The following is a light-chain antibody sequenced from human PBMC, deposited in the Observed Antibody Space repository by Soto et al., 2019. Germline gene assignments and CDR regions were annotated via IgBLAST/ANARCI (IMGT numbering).Light chain of an antibody. CDR1: RSLLHSDGKNS. J-gene: IGKJ1*01. Sequence: DIVMTQSPLSLPVTPGAPASISCGSGRSLLHSDGKNSLEWYVKKPVQSPRLXXYLGSSRSSGVPDRFSASGSGSDFTLHISRVEAEDVGLYYCMQTLQTPKWTFGQGTKVDIK. CDR2: LGS. CDR3: MQTLQTPKWT. V-gene: IGKV2-28*01.